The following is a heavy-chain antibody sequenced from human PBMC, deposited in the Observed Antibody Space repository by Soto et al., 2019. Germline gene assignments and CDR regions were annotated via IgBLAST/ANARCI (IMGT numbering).Heavy chain of an antibody. CDR2: IYWDDDK. D-gene: IGHD2-2*01. CDR3: VHGGGYGTRTSCYFYFDY. J-gene: IGHJ4*02. Sequence: QITLKESGPTLVKPTQPLTLTCTFSGFSLSPSGVGVGWIRQPPGKALEWLALIYWDDDKRYSPSLKNRLTITKDTPSNQVVLTMTQMDPEDTATYYWVHGGGYGTRTSCYFYFDYWGQGTHVTLSS. CDR1: GFSLSPSGVG. V-gene: IGHV2-5*02.